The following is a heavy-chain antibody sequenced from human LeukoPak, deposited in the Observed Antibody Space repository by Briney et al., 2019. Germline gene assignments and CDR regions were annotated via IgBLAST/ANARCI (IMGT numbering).Heavy chain of an antibody. Sequence: PGGSLRLSCAASGFTFSNAWMSWVRQAPGKGLKWVGRIKSKTDGGTTDYAAPVKGRFTISRDDSKNTLYLQMNSLKTEDTAVYYCTTAPKDTAMVMDYFDYWGQGTLVTVSS. J-gene: IGHJ4*02. V-gene: IGHV3-15*01. CDR3: TTAPKDTAMVMDYFDY. CDR1: GFTFSNAW. CDR2: IKSKTDGGTT. D-gene: IGHD5-18*01.